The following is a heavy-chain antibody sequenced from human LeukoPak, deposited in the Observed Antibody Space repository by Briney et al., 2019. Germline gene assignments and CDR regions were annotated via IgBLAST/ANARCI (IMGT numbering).Heavy chain of an antibody. CDR3: TTDFRVKYGPSTDY. J-gene: IGHJ4*02. Sequence: PGGSLRLSCAASGFTFSSYAMSWVRQAPGKGLEWVGRIKSKTDGGTTDYAAPVKGRFTISRDDSKNTLYLQMNSLKTEDTAVYYCTTDFRVKYGPSTDYWGQGTLVTVSS. D-gene: IGHD3-10*01. CDR2: IKSKTDGGTT. CDR1: GFTFSSYA. V-gene: IGHV3-15*01.